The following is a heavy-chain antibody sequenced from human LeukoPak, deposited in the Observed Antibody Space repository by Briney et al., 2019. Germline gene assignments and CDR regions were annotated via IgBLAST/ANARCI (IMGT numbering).Heavy chain of an antibody. D-gene: IGHD3-10*02. CDR1: GFTFSNYW. Sequence: GGSLRLSCAASGFTFSNYWMHWVRQAPGKGLVWVSRINSDGINTSYADSVKGRFTISRDNAKNSLYLQMNSLRAEDTAVYYCAELGITMIGGVWGKGTTVTISS. CDR2: INSDGINT. J-gene: IGHJ6*04. V-gene: IGHV3-74*01. CDR3: AELGITMIGGV.